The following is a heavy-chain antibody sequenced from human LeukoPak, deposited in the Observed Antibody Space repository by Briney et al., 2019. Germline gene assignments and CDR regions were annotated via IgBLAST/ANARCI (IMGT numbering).Heavy chain of an antibody. CDR3: ARRGNFDY. CDR1: GXSISNYY. CDR2: SHYTGNT. J-gene: IGHJ4*02. Sequence: PSETLSLTCAVSGXSISNYYWSWIRQPPGKGLEWIGCSHYTGNTNHNPSLKSRVTISVDTSKNQFSLRLSSVTAADTAVYYCARRGNFDYWGQGTLVTVSS. D-gene: IGHD3-10*01. V-gene: IGHV4-59*12.